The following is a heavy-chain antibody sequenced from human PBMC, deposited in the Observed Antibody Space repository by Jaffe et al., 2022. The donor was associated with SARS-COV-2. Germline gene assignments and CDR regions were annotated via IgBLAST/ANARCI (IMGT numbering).Heavy chain of an antibody. CDR1: GGSISSGSYY. D-gene: IGHD3-3*01. J-gene: IGHJ6*02. Sequence: QVQLQESGPGLVKPSQTLSLTCTVSGGSISSGSYYWSWIRQPAGKGLEWIGRIYTSGSTNYNPSLKSRVTISVDTSKNQFSLKLSSVTAADTAVYYCARVSGDFWSGWPSYYYYYGMDVWGQGTTVTVSS. CDR2: IYTSGST. V-gene: IGHV4-61*02. CDR3: ARVSGDFWSGWPSYYYYYGMDV.